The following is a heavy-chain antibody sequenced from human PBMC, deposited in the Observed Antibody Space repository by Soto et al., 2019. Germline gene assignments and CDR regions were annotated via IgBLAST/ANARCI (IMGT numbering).Heavy chain of an antibody. CDR1: FANFYNSG. CDR3: GRTESDVYRNKMGGMEG. J-gene: IGHJ6*02. V-gene: IGHV1-18*01. Sequence: ASDXVSFRASFANFYNSGSSFLLQVPGQGLEGIGWISAYNVNTKFAQRFQGRVTLTTDTSTSTDYMEVRSLSSDDTAVYFCGRTESDVYRNKMGGMEGWGQGTTVTV. D-gene: IGHD3-16*02. CDR2: ISAYNVNT.